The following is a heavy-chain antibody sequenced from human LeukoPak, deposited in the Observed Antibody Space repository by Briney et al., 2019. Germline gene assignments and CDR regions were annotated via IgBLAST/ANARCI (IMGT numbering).Heavy chain of an antibody. D-gene: IGHD2-2*02. J-gene: IGHJ6*03. CDR1: GGSISSYY. Sequence: SETLSLTCTVSGGSISSYYWSWIRQPPGKGLEWIGYIYYSGSTNYNPSLKSRVTISVDTSKNQFSLKLSSVTAADTAVYYCARATGVPAAIGERGYYYYMDVWGKGTTVTVSS. CDR2: IYYSGST. CDR3: ARATGVPAAIGERGYYYYMDV. V-gene: IGHV4-59*12.